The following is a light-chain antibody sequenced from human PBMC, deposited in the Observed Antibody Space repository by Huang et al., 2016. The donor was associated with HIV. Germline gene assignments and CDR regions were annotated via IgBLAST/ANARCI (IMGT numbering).Light chain of an antibody. V-gene: IGKV3-20*01. J-gene: IGKJ1*01. CDR3: QQYGTSTST. CDR2: GAS. Sequence: EIVLTQSPGTLSLSPGERATLSCRASQSVSSSHLAWYQQKAGQSPRLRIYGASSRASGTPNRCSGSGSGTDFTLTISRLDPEDFAVYYCQQYGTSTSTFGQGTRVEVK. CDR1: QSVSSSH.